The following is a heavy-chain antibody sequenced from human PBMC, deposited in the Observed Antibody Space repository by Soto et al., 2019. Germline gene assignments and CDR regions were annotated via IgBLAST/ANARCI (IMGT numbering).Heavy chain of an antibody. CDR3: AKNQERELPRVIDF. V-gene: IGHV3-23*01. D-gene: IGHD1-7*01. CDR1: GLTFSNYA. CDR2: MSGSSSTT. Sequence: EVRLLESGGGLVKPGGSLRLSCATSGLTFSNYAMRWVRQVPGGGLEWVSSMSGSSSTTYYADSVRGRFTISRDRSKNTLYLQTSSLRAEDTALYYCAKNQERELPRVIDFWGQGTLVTVSS. J-gene: IGHJ4*02.